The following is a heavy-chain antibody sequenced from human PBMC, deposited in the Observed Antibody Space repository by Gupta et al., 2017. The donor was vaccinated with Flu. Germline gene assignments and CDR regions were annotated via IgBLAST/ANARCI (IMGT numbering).Heavy chain of an antibody. CDR1: GCSISSSSYY. D-gene: IGHD4-23*01. CDR2: IDYSGST. V-gene: IGHV4-39*01. J-gene: IGHJ5*02. CDR3: AGIVDYGGTRRFDP. Sequence: QLQLQESGPGLVKPSETLSLTCTVSGCSISSSSYYWGWIRQPPGKGLEWIGSIDYSGSTYYNPSLKSRVTISVDTSKNQFSLKLSSVTAADTAVYYCAGIVDYGGTRRFDPWGQGTLVTVSS.